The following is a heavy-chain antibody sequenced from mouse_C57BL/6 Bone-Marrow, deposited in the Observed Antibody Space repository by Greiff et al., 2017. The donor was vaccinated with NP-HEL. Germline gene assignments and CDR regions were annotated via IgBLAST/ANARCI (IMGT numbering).Heavy chain of an antibody. Sequence: EVKLVESGGGLVQPGGSMKLSCVASGFTFSNYWMNWVRQSPEKGLEWVAQIRLKSDNYATHYAESVKGRFTISRDDSKSSVYLQMNNLRAEDTGIYYCTGGGTTVVARYYFDYWGQGTTLTVSS. CDR2: IRLKSDNYAT. V-gene: IGHV6-3*01. CDR3: TGGGTTVVARYYFDY. CDR1: GFTFSNYW. J-gene: IGHJ2*01. D-gene: IGHD1-1*01.